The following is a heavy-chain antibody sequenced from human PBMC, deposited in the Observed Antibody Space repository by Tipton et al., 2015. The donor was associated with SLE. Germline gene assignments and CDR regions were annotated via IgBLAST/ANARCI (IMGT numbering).Heavy chain of an antibody. D-gene: IGHD3-22*01. Sequence: TLSLTCSVSGAFINNVASKDSWAWIRQPPGKGLEWIGSVDYNGKVSYNPSLGSRVTTSADTSRNQFSLRLTSVTAADTAVYYCARGSDRSGYFGAFDIWAQGTMVTVSS. CDR2: VDYNGKV. CDR3: ARGSDRSGYFGAFDI. J-gene: IGHJ3*02. V-gene: IGHV4-39*07. CDR1: GAFINNVASKDS.